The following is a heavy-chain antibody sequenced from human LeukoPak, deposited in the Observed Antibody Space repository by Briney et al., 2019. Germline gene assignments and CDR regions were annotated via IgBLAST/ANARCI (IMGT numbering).Heavy chain of an antibody. Sequence: PAETLSLTCTVSGCSISSYYLSWIRQPAGKGLEWIGRIYTSGSTDYNPSLKSGVTMSLDTSKNPFSLKLSSVTAADTAVYDCAREWRVSARPGYMDVWGKGTPVTVSS. J-gene: IGHJ6*03. CDR3: AREWRVSARPGYMDV. D-gene: IGHD6-6*01. CDR2: IYTSGST. V-gene: IGHV4-4*07. CDR1: GCSISSYY.